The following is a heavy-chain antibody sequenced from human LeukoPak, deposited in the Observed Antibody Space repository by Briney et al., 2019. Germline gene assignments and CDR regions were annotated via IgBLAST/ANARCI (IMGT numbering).Heavy chain of an antibody. CDR1: GLTFDEYT. V-gene: IGHV3-43*01. CDR3: ASDLDSGRDGYNPPDY. Sequence: PGGSLRLSCAASGLTFDEYTMHWVRQGPGKGLEWVSLISRNGGTTKYADSVKGRFTISRDNAKNSLYLQMNSLRAEDTAVCYCASDLDSGRDGYNPPDYWGQGTLVTVSS. CDR2: ISRNGGTT. J-gene: IGHJ4*02. D-gene: IGHD5-24*01.